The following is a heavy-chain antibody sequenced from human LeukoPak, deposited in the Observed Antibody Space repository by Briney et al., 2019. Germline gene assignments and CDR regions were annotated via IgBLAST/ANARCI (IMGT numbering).Heavy chain of an antibody. D-gene: IGHD4-17*01. V-gene: IGHV4-38-2*02. CDR2: VYHSANT. CDR1: GYSITRGYY. Sequence: SETLSLTCTVSGYSITRGYYWGWIRQPPGKGLEWIGSVYHSANTYYNPSLKGRVTISVDTSKNQFSLKLSSVTASDTAVYYCARDTASYGDPYYFDYSGQGNLVTVSS. J-gene: IGHJ4*02. CDR3: ARDTASYGDPYYFDY.